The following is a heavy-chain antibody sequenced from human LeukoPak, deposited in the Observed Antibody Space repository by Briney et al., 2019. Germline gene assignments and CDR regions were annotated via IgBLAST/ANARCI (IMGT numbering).Heavy chain of an antibody. D-gene: IGHD3-10*01. CDR2: INHSGSM. CDR1: GGSFSGYY. J-gene: IGHJ5*02. V-gene: IGHV4-34*01. CDR3: ARDRWFGEYNWFDP. Sequence: SETLSLTCAVYGGSFSGYYWSWIRQPPGKGLEWIGEINHSGSMHFNPSLKSRVTISVDTSKNQFSLKLSSVTAADTAVYYCARDRWFGEYNWFDPWGQGTLVIVS.